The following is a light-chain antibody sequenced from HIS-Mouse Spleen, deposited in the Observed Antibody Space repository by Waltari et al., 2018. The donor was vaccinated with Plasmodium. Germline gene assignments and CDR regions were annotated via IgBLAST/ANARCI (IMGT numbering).Light chain of an antibody. CDR3: YSTDSSGNHRV. J-gene: IGLJ3*02. CDR2: EDS. V-gene: IGLV3-10*01. CDR1: ALPNKY. Sequence: SYELTQPPSVSVSPGQTARITCLGGALPNKYAYWYQQKSGQAPVLVINEDSKRPSGIPERFSGSSSGKMATLTISGAQVEDEADYYCYSTDSSGNHRVFGGGTKLTVL.